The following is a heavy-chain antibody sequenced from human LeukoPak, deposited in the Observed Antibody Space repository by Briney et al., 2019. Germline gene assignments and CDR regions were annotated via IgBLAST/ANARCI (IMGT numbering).Heavy chain of an antibody. D-gene: IGHD6-19*01. V-gene: IGHV4-61*01. Sequence: SETLSLTCTVSGGSVSSGSYYWSWIRQPPGKGLEWIGYIYYSGSTNYNPSLKSRVTISVDTSKNQFSLKLSSVTAADTAVYYCAGEVVPTGWGDYWGQGTLVTVSS. CDR2: IYYSGST. CDR3: AGEVVPTGWGDY. CDR1: GGSVSSGSYY. J-gene: IGHJ4*02.